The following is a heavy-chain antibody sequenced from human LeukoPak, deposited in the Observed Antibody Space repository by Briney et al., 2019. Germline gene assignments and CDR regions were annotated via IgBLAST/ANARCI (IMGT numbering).Heavy chain of an antibody. D-gene: IGHD3-10*01. V-gene: IGHV4-39*01. CDR3: ARPSMVRGVISNAFDI. Sequence: SETLSLTCTVSGGSISSSSYYWGWIRQPPGKGLEWIGSIYYSGSTYYNPSLKSRVTISVDTSKNQFSLKLSSVTAADTAVYYCARPSMVRGVISNAFDIWGQGTMVTVSS. CDR2: IYYSGST. CDR1: GGSISSSSYY. J-gene: IGHJ3*02.